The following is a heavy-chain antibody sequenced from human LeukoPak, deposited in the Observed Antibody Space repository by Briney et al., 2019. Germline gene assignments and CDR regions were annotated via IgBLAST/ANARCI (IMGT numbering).Heavy chain of an antibody. CDR2: INPSGGST. CDR3: ARHGPTAHDYYYGMDV. D-gene: IGHD4-17*01. J-gene: IGHJ6*02. CDR1: GYTFTSYY. V-gene: IGHV1-46*01. Sequence: GASVKVSCKASGYTFTSYYMHWVRQAPGQGLEWMGIINPSGGSTSYAQKFQGRVTMTRDTSTSTVYMELSSLRSEDTAVYYCARHGPTAHDYYYGMDVWGQGTTVTVSS.